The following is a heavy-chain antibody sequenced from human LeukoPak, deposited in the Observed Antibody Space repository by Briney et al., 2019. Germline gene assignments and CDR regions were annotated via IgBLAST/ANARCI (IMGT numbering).Heavy chain of an antibody. CDR1: GYTFTNYG. J-gene: IGHJ2*01. CDR3: ARGYTATGNWYFDV. D-gene: IGHD6-13*01. CDR2: ISAYNGNT. V-gene: IGHV1-18*01. Sequence: ASVKVSCKASGYTFTNYGITWVRQAPGQGLEWMGWISAYNGNTNYARNLQGRVTMTTDTSTRTAYMELRSLRSDDTALYYCARGYTATGNWYFDVWGRGTLVSVSS.